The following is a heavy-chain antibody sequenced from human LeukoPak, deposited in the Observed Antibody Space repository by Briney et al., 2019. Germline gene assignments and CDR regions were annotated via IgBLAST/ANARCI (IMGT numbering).Heavy chain of an antibody. CDR2: INGGGAYT. CDR1: GFTFSSYA. Sequence: PGGSLRLSCAASGFTFSSYAMSWVRQAPGKGLEWVSTINGGGAYTYYADSVKGRFTISGDNSKNTPYLQMTSPTAEDTAIYYCANSIAAARGYYFDYWGQGTLVTVSS. J-gene: IGHJ4*02. CDR3: ANSIAAARGYYFDY. V-gene: IGHV3-23*01. D-gene: IGHD6-13*01.